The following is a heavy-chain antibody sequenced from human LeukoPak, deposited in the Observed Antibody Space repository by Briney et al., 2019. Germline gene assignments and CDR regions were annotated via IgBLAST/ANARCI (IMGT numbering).Heavy chain of an antibody. V-gene: IGHV1-18*01. CDR1: GYTFTSYG. D-gene: IGHD5-12*01. CDR2: ISAYNGNT. CDR3: ARGGYSGYDSYLFDY. Sequence: GASVKVSCKASGYTFTSYGISWVRQAPGQGLEWMGWISAYNGNTNYAQKLQGRVTMTTDTSTSTAYMELRSLRSDDTAVYYCARGGYSGYDSYLFDYWGQGTLVTVSS. J-gene: IGHJ4*02.